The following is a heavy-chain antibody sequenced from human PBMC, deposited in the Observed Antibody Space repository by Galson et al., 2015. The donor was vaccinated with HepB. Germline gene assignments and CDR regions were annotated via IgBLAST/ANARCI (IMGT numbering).Heavy chain of an antibody. J-gene: IGHJ4*02. V-gene: IGHV1-18*01. CDR3: ARWESFAVVPAAVFDY. Sequence: SVKVSCKASGYTFTSYGISWVRQAPGQGLEWMGWISAYNGNTNYAQKLQGRVTMTTDTSTSTAYMGLRSLRSDDTAVYYCARWESFAVVPAAVFDYWGQGTLVTVSS. CDR1: GYTFTSYG. D-gene: IGHD2-2*01. CDR2: ISAYNGNT.